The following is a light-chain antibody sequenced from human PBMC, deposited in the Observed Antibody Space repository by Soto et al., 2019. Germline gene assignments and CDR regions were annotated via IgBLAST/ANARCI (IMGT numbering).Light chain of an antibody. J-gene: IGLJ2*01. CDR1: SSNIGSNN. CDR2: TNT. V-gene: IGLV1-44*01. CDR3: AAWYDSLNSVL. Sequence: QSVLTQTPSASGTPGQRVTISCSGSSSNIGSNNVNWYQQLPGTDPKLLIYTNTKRPSGVPDRFSGSKSGASAALAISGRQSEEEDDYYCAAWYDSLNSVLFGGGTKLTVL.